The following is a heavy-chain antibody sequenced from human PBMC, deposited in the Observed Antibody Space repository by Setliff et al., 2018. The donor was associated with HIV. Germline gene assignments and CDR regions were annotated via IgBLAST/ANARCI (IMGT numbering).Heavy chain of an antibody. CDR3: ARPGSRSDWRH. CDR2: IYYGGST. V-gene: IGHV4-39*01. D-gene: IGHD6-19*01. Sequence: SETLSLTCTVSDGPMTTISSYWGWIRQSPGKGLEWIASIYYGGSTYYNPSLKSRTTISLDTSKNRFSLTLRSVTAADTAMYYCARPGSRSDWRHWGRGTLVTVSS. CDR1: DGPMTTISSY. J-gene: IGHJ4*02.